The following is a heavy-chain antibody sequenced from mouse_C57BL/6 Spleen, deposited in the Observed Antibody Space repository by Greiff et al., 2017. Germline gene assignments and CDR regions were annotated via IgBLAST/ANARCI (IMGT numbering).Heavy chain of an antibody. CDR2: IYPGNGDT. CDR1: GYAFSSSW. CDR3: ARYYSNYVDY. Sequence: QVQLKESGPELVKPGASVKISCKASGYAFSSSWMNWVKQRPGKGLEWIGRIYPGNGDTNYNGKFKGKATLTADKSSSTAYMQLSSLTSEDSAVYYCARYYSNYVDYWGQGTTLTVSS. V-gene: IGHV1-82*01. D-gene: IGHD2-5*01. J-gene: IGHJ2*01.